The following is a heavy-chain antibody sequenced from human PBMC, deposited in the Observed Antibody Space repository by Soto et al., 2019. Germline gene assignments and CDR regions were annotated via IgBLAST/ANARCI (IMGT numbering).Heavy chain of an antibody. CDR1: GYTFTSYG. CDR3: ARVTSLPCVYSGYEPLYCSGGSYMFDY. Sequence: GASVKVSCKASGYTFTSYGISWVRQAPGQGLEWMGWISAYNGNTIYAQKLQGRVTMSTDTSTSTAYMELRSLRSDDTAVYYFARVTSLPCVYSGYEPLYCSGGSYMFDYWGQGTLVTVSS. J-gene: IGHJ4*02. CDR2: ISAYNGNT. V-gene: IGHV1-18*01. D-gene: IGHD2-15*01.